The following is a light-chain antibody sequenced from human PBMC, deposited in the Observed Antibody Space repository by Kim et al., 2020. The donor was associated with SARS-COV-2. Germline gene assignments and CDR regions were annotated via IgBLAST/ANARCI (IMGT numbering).Light chain of an antibody. V-gene: IGLV3-1*01. CDR2: QDN. J-gene: IGLJ2*01. CDR1: ELGDKY. Sequence: SYELTQPPSVSVSPGQTASITCSGDELGDKYVCWYRQKPGQAPVLVIYQDNKRPSEIPERFSGSNSGNTATLTISGTQATDEADYYCQSWDSSTAVFGGGTQLTVL. CDR3: QSWDSSTAV.